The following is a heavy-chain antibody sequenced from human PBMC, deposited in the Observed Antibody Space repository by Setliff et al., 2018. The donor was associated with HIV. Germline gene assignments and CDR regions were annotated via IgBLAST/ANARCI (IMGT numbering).Heavy chain of an antibody. CDR2: LNAGNGDT. CDR1: GYPFASYA. V-gene: IGHV1-3*01. Sequence: GAPVKVSCKASGYPFASYALHWVRQAPGPRLEWMGWLNAGNGDTKYSQNFKDRVALTRDTSASTAYMELSSLRSEDTAVYYCARAQTYYSDSSGYYSQYWGQGTLVTVSS. CDR3: ARAQTYYSDSSGYYSQY. J-gene: IGHJ4*02. D-gene: IGHD3-22*01.